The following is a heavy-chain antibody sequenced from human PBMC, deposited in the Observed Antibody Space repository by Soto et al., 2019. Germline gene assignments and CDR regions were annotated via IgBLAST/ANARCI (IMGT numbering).Heavy chain of an antibody. CDR1: GGTFSSYT. D-gene: IGHD3-3*01. J-gene: IGHJ3*02. Sequence: SVKVSCKASGGTFSSYTISWVRQAPGQGLEWMGRIIPILGIANYAQKFQGRATITADKSTSTAYMELSSLRSEDTAVYYCARALSDFWSGYHLPDAFDIWGQGTMVTVSS. CDR3: ARALSDFWSGYHLPDAFDI. CDR2: IIPILGIA. V-gene: IGHV1-69*02.